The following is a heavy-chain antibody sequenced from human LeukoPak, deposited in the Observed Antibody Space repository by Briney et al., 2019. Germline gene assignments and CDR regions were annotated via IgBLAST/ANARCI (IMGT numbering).Heavy chain of an antibody. CDR1: GFTFSSSA. Sequence: GGSLRLSCAASGFTFSSSAMSWVRQAPGKGLEWVSSISGSGTSTYYADSVKGRFTISRDNSKHTLYLQMNSLRAEDTAIYYCAKKYTTGLDPWGQGTLVTVSS. CDR3: AKKYTTGLDP. J-gene: IGHJ5*02. D-gene: IGHD4-17*01. V-gene: IGHV3-23*01. CDR2: ISGSGTST.